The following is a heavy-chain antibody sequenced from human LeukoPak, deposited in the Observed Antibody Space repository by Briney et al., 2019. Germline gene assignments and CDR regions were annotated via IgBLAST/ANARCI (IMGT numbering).Heavy chain of an antibody. Sequence: ASVKVSCKASGYTFTGYYMHWVRQAPGQGLEWMGWINPNSGGTNYAQKFQGRVTMTRDTSISTAYMELSRLRSDDTAVYYCARGYCSSTSCYEDNWCDPWGQGTLVTVSS. D-gene: IGHD2-2*01. CDR3: ARGYCSSTSCYEDNWCDP. CDR1: GYTFTGYY. CDR2: INPNSGGT. V-gene: IGHV1-2*02. J-gene: IGHJ5*02.